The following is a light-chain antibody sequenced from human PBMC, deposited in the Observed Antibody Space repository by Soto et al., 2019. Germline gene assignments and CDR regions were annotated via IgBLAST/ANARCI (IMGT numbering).Light chain of an antibody. Sequence: EIMLTQSPGTLSLSPGERATLSCRASQSISTNSLAWYQHKPGQAPRLLIYATSTRATGIPDRFSGSGSGTDFTLTISRLEPEYFAVYYCQRNSFGQGTRLEFK. CDR2: ATS. V-gene: IGKV3-20*01. CDR1: QSISTNS. CDR3: QRNS. J-gene: IGKJ2*01.